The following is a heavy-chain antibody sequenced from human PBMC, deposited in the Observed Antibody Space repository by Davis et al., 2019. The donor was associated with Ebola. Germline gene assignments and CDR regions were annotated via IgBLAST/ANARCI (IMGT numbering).Heavy chain of an antibody. CDR2: ISGTSGST. CDR3: AKGAGY. Sequence: GGSLRLSCAASGFTFSSYVMSWVRQAPGKGLEWVSSISGTSGSTYYADSVKGRFSISRDNSRNTVFLQMNSLRVDDTAIYYCAKGAGYWGQGTPVTVSS. D-gene: IGHD4/OR15-4a*01. CDR1: GFTFSSYV. V-gene: IGHV3-23*01. J-gene: IGHJ4*02.